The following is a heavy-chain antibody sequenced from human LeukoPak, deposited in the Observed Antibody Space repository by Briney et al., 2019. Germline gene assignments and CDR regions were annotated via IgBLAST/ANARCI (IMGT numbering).Heavy chain of an antibody. J-gene: IGHJ3*02. CDR2: IYYSAGT. CDR3: ARHVTISGPYDASDI. CDR1: GDSISSYY. Sequence: PSETLSLTCTVSGDSISSYYWSWIRQPPGKGLEWIGYIYYSAGTDYNPSLKSRVTISVDTSKNQFSLKLRSVNAADTAVYYCARHVTISGPYDASDIWGQGTMVTVSP. V-gene: IGHV4-59*08. D-gene: IGHD5-24*01.